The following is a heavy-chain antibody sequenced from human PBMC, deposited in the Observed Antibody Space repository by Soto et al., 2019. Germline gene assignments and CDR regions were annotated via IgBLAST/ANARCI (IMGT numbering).Heavy chain of an antibody. J-gene: IGHJ6*03. Sequence: QVQLMESGGGVVQPGRSLRLSCAASGITFSRYALHWVRQAPGKGLEWVAVISYDGSDKNFADSVKGRFTISRDNSKNTLYLQMNRLRTEDTAVYYCANTPASHPGFYYYLDVWGKGTTVTVSS. CDR1: GITFSRYA. V-gene: IGHV3-30*18. CDR3: ANTPASHPGFYYYLDV. D-gene: IGHD2-15*01. CDR2: ISYDGSDK.